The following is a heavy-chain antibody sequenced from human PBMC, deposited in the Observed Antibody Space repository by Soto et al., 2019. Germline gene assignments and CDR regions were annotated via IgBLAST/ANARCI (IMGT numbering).Heavy chain of an antibody. D-gene: IGHD1-1*01. CDR2: IYYSGSA. CDR3: ARERTGDPTFFYY. J-gene: IGHJ4*02. V-gene: IGHV4-61*01. CDR1: GGSVSSGNYY. Sequence: SETLSLTCTVSGGSVSSGNYYWSWIRQPPGKGLEWLGYIYYSGSASYNPSLKSRITVSVDTSKNQFSLKLSSMTAADTAVYYCARERTGDPTFFYYWGQGTLVTVSS.